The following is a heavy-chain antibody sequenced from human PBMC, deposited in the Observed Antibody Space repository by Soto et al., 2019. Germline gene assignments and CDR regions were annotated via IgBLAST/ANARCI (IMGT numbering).Heavy chain of an antibody. V-gene: IGHV3-23*01. Sequence: GGSLRLSCAASGFTFSNYAMSWVRQAPGTGLEWVSGLSGGDGSSTYYADPVKGRFTISRDNSKNTLYLQMNSLRAEDTALYYCTKRTKYSSSAIDHWGQGTLVTVSS. D-gene: IGHD6-6*01. CDR1: GFTFSNYA. CDR2: LSGGDGSST. J-gene: IGHJ4*02. CDR3: TKRTKYSSSAIDH.